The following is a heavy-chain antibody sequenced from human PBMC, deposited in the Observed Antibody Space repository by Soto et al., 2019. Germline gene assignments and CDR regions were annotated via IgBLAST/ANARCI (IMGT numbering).Heavy chain of an antibody. V-gene: IGHV3-23*01. J-gene: IGHJ4*02. CDR2: IRETGNT. Sequence: SLRLSCAASGFTFINYAMSWIRQAPGKGLEWVSTIRETGNTYYADSVRGRFATSRDNSENTLYLQMSSLRAEDTAVYYCAKQQMGVIRALDYWGQGTLVTVSS. D-gene: IGHD1-26*01. CDR3: AKQQMGVIRALDY. CDR1: GFTFINYA.